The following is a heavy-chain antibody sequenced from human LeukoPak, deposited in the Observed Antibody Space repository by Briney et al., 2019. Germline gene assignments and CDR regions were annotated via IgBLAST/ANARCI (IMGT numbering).Heavy chain of an antibody. V-gene: IGHV3-23*01. CDR3: AKGRSGFDY. J-gene: IGHJ4*02. Sequence: GGSLRLSCEASGLTFSRYAMTWVRQAPGKGLQWVSGISESGDDTYYADSVEGRFTISRDNSKNTLYLQMDSLRAEDTAVYYCAKGRSGFDYWGQGTLVIVSS. CDR2: ISESGDDT. CDR1: GLTFSRYA. D-gene: IGHD5-24*01.